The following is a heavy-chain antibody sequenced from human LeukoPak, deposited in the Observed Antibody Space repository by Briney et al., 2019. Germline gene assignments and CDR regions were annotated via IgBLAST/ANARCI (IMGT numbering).Heavy chain of an antibody. D-gene: IGHD3-22*01. J-gene: IGHJ4*02. CDR1: GYTFTGYY. CDR3: ARDFYLDSSGYCFDY. CDR2: INPSGGST. Sequence: ASVKVSCKASGYTFTGYYMHWVRQAPGQGLEWMGIINPSGGSTSYAQKFQGRVTMTRDMSTSTVYMELSSLRSEDTAVYYCARDFYLDSSGYCFDYWGQGTLVTVSS. V-gene: IGHV1-46*01.